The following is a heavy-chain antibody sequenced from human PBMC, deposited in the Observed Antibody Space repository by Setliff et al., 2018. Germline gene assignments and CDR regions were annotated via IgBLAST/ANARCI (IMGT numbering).Heavy chain of an antibody. CDR3: ARGRGPDIVVTIPGDY. V-gene: IGHV1-18*01. Sequence: GASVKVSCKASGYTFTSYGISWVRQAPGQGLDWMGWISAYNGNTNYVQKLQGRVTMTTDTSTSTAYMELRSLRSDDTAVYYCARGRGPDIVVTIPGDYWGQGTQVTVSS. J-gene: IGHJ4*02. D-gene: IGHD2-15*01. CDR2: ISAYNGNT. CDR1: GYTFTSYG.